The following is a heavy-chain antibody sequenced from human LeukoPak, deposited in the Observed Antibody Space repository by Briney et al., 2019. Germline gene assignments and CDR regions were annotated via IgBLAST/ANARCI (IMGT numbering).Heavy chain of an antibody. V-gene: IGHV1-2*02. CDR1: GYTFTGYY. CDR2: INPNSGGT. J-gene: IGHJ4*02. CDR3: ASMTSRLWWETYYFDY. D-gene: IGHD2-21*01. Sequence: ASVKVSCKASGYTFTGYYMHWVRQAPGQGLEWMGWINPNSGGTNYAQKFQGRVTMTRDTSISTAYMELSRLRSDDTAVYYCASMTSRLWWETYYFDYWGQGTLVTVSS.